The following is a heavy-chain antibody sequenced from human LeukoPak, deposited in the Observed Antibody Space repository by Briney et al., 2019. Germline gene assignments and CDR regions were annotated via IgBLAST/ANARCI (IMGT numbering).Heavy chain of an antibody. D-gene: IGHD5-12*01. J-gene: IGHJ4*02. Sequence: SETLTLTCTVSGGSISSYYWSWTRHPPGKGLEWIGYIYYSGGTNYNPSLKSRVTISVDTSKNQFSLKLSSVTAADTAVYYCASGWLFFDYWGQGTLVTVSS. CDR1: GGSISSYY. V-gene: IGHV4-59*01. CDR3: ASGWLFFDY. CDR2: IYYSGGT.